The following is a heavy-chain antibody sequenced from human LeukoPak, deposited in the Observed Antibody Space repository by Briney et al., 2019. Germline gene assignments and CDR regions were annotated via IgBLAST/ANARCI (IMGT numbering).Heavy chain of an antibody. CDR3: ARAGQLDY. CDR1: GYTFTSYG. D-gene: IGHD1-1*01. J-gene: IGHJ4*02. CDR2: INTNNVNR. Sequence: ASVKVSCKASGYTFTSYGINWVRQAPGQGLEWMGWINTNNVNRNYAPKLQGRVTMTTDTSTNTAYMELMSLTSDDTAVYCCARAGQLDYWGQGTLVTVSS. V-gene: IGHV1-18*01.